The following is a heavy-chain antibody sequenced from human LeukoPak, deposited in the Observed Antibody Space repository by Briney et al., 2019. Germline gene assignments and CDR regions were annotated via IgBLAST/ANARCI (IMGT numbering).Heavy chain of an antibody. CDR1: GGTFSSYA. V-gene: IGHV1-69*05. Sequence: SVKVSCKASGGTFSSYAISWVRQAPGQGLEWMGGIIPIFGTANYVQKFQGRVTITTDESTSTAYMELSSLRSEDTAVYYCARGRWLPWYFDYWGQGTLVTVSS. CDR3: ARGRWLPWYFDY. J-gene: IGHJ4*02. D-gene: IGHD5-24*01. CDR2: IIPIFGTA.